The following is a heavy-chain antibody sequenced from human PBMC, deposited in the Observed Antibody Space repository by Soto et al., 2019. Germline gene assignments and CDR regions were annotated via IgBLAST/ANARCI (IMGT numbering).Heavy chain of an antibody. J-gene: IGHJ4*02. CDR1: GYTFTSHG. D-gene: IGHD2-15*01. CDR3: AREKWYCSGGSCYSLYY. Sequence: ASVKVYCKASGYTFTSHGISWVRQAPGQGLEWMGWISAYNGNTNYAQKLQGRVTMTTDTSTSTAYMELRSLRSDDTAVYYCAREKWYCSGGSCYSLYYWGQGTLVTVSS. CDR2: ISAYNGNT. V-gene: IGHV1-18*01.